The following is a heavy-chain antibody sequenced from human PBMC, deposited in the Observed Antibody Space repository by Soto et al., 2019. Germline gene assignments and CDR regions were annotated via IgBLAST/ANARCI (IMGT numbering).Heavy chain of an antibody. J-gene: IGHJ4*02. CDR2: INHSGST. Sequence: PSETLSLTCAVYGGSFSGYYWTWIRQPPGKGLEWIGEINHSGSTNYNPSLKSRVTISVDTSKNQFSLKLSSVTAADTAVYYCARASNKRGHSYGHDYWGPGTLVTLSS. D-gene: IGHD5-18*01. CDR3: ARASNKRGHSYGHDY. V-gene: IGHV4-34*01. CDR1: GGSFSGYY.